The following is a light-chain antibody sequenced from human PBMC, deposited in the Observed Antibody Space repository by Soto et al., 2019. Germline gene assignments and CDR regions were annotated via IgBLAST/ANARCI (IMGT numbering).Light chain of an antibody. CDR1: QSVRSS. CDR3: QQYNSWPET. CDR2: DAS. V-gene: IGKV3-15*01. Sequence: EIRMKQPPGPLSVSQGERATLFCRASQSVRSSLAWYQQKPGQAPRLFIYDASTRATGIPARFSGSGSGTEFTLTISSLQSEDVAVYYCQQYNSWPETFGQGTKEDIK. J-gene: IGKJ1*01.